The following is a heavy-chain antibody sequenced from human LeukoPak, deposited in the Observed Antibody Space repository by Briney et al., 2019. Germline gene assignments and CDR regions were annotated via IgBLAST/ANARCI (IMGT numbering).Heavy chain of an antibody. CDR3: AKALVGIRRCLDV. D-gene: IGHD2-2*01. CDR1: GFTFSNYG. Sequence: PGGSLRLSCAASGFTFSNYGMSWVRQAPGKGLEWVSAISDNGGGTFYADSVKGRFTISRDNSKNTLYLQMNSLRAEDTAVYYCAKALVGIRRCLDVWGQGTTVTVSS. J-gene: IGHJ6*02. CDR2: ISDNGGGT. V-gene: IGHV3-23*01.